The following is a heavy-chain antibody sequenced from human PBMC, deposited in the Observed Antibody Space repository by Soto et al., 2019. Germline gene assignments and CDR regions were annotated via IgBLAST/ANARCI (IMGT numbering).Heavy chain of an antibody. D-gene: IGHD2-21*02. J-gene: IGHJ3*02. V-gene: IGHV5-51*01. CDR2: IYPGDSDT. CDR3: ARRWVVVVTAGNDAFDI. CDR1: GYSFTSYW. Sequence: EVQLVQSGAEVKKPGESLKISCKGSGYSFTSYWIGWVRQMPGKGLEWMGIIYPGDSDTRYSPSFQGQVTMSADKSISXXYLQWSRLKASDTAMYYCARRWVVVVTAGNDAFDIWGQGTMVTVSS.